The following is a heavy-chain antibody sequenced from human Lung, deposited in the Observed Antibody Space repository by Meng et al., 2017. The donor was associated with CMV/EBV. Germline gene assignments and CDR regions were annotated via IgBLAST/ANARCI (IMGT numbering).Heavy chain of an antibody. CDR3: AKADIVVVPAGAFDI. CDR1: GFTFDDYA. D-gene: IGHD2-2*01. CDR2: ISWNSGSI. Sequence: SLKISCAASGFTFDDYAMHWVRQAPGKGLEWVSGISWNSGSIGYADSVKGRFTISRDNAKNSLYLQMNSLRAEDTALYYCAKADIVVVPAGAFDIWGQGKXV. J-gene: IGHJ3*02. V-gene: IGHV3-9*01.